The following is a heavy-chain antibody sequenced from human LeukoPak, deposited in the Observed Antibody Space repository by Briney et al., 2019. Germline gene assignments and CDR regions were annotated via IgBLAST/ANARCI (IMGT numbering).Heavy chain of an antibody. D-gene: IGHD6-6*01. J-gene: IGHJ4*02. Sequence: SETLSLTCAVYGGSFSGYYWSWIRQPPGKGLEWIGEINHSGSTNYNPSLESRVTISVDTSKNQFSLKLSSVTAADTAVYYCARELSSSSLFDYWGQGTLVTVSS. V-gene: IGHV4-34*01. CDR1: GGSFSGYY. CDR3: ARELSSSSLFDY. CDR2: INHSGST.